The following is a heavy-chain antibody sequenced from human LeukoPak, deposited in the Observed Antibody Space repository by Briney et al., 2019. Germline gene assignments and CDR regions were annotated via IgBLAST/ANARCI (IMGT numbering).Heavy chain of an antibody. V-gene: IGHV3-53*01. D-gene: IGHD5-24*01. J-gene: IGHJ3*02. CDR2: IYSGGST. CDR1: GFTVSSNY. Sequence: GGSLRLSCAASGFTVSSNYMSWVRQAPGKGLEWVSVIYSGGSTYYADSVKGRFTISRDNSKNTLYLQMNSLRAEDTAVYYCARGANYHGQHDAFDIWGQGTMVTVSS. CDR3: ARGANYHGQHDAFDI.